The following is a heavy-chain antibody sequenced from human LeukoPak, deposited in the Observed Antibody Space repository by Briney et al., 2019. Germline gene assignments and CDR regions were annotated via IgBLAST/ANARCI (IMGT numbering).Heavy chain of an antibody. D-gene: IGHD1-7*01. Sequence: GGSLKLSCAASGFTFSGSAMHWVRQASGKGLEWVGRIRSKANSYATAYAASVKGRFTISRDDSKNTPYLQMNSLKTEDTAVYYCTSPITGTTFYYGMDVWGQGTTVTVSS. CDR2: IRSKANSYAT. J-gene: IGHJ6*02. CDR1: GFTFSGSA. CDR3: TSPITGTTFYYGMDV. V-gene: IGHV3-73*01.